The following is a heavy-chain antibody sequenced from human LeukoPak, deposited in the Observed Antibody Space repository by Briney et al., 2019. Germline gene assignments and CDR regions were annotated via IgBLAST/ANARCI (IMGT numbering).Heavy chain of an antibody. Sequence: GESLKISCKGSGYRFSSDWIGWVRQMPGKGLECMGVIYPGDSDTRYSPSFQGQVTISVDRSISTAYLQWSSLKASDTAMYYCARLPYCGGDCYPNWFDPWGQGTLVTASS. CDR2: IYPGDSDT. V-gene: IGHV5-51*01. D-gene: IGHD2-21*02. CDR3: ARLPYCGGDCYPNWFDP. J-gene: IGHJ5*02. CDR1: GYRFSSDW.